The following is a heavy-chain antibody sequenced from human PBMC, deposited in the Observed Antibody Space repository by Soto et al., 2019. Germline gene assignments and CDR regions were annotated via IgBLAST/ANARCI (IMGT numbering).Heavy chain of an antibody. CDR2: INYSGNT. CDR1: GGPLSGYY. CDR3: ARHHVRGRTIAGAAEF. V-gene: IGHV4-34*01. J-gene: IGHJ4*02. Sequence: PSKTLSLTCAVYGGPLSGYYWSWIRQPPGKALEWIGEINYSGNTNYNPTLKSRVTISVDTSKNQLCLNLTSVTAADTAMYYCARHHVRGRTIAGAAEFWGQGTLVTVSS. D-gene: IGHD1-26*01.